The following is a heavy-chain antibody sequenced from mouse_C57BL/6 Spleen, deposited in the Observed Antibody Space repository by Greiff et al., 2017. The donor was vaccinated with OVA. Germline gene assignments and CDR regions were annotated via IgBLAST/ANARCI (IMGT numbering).Heavy chain of an antibody. CDR1: GYSITSGYY. CDR2: ISYDGSN. Sequence: EVQLQQSGPGLVKPSQSLSLTCSVTGYSITSGYYWNWIRQFPGNKLEWMGYISYDGSNNYNPSLKNRISITRDTSKNQYFLKLNSVTTEDTATYYCARDGYDEGFDYWGQGTTLTVSS. V-gene: IGHV3-6*01. D-gene: IGHD2-2*01. J-gene: IGHJ2*01. CDR3: ARDGYDEGFDY.